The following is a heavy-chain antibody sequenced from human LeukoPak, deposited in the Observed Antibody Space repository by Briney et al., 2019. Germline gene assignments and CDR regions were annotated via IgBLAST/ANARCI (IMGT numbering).Heavy chain of an antibody. CDR3: ASASGY. J-gene: IGHJ4*02. D-gene: IGHD6-19*01. V-gene: IGHV4-4*07. CDR2: IYTTGST. CDR1: GDSISSDY. Sequence: SETLSLTCSVSGDSISSDYWSWIRQLAGKGLEWIGRIYTTGSTNYNPSLKSRVTMSVDMSKNQFSLKLCSVTAADTAVYYCASASGYWGQGTLVTVSS.